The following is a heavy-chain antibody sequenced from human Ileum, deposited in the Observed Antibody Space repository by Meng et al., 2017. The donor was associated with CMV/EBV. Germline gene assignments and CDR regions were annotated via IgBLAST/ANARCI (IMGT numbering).Heavy chain of an antibody. J-gene: IGHJ4*02. V-gene: IGHV4-4*02. CDR1: GGSISSSNW. CDR2: IYHSGST. D-gene: IGHD3-22*01. CDR3: ARLGSSGYHSHFDY. Sequence: SGGSISSSNWWSWVRQPPGKGLEWIGEIYHSGSTNYNPSLKSRVTISVDKSKNQFSLKLSSVTAADTAVYYCARLGSSGYHSHFDYWGQGTLVTVSS.